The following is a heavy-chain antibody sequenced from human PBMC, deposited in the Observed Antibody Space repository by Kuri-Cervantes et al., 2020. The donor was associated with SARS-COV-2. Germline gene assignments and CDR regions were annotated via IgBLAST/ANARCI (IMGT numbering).Heavy chain of an antibody. CDR1: GYTLTELS. Sequence: ASVKVSCKVSGYTLTELSMHWVRQAPGKGLEWMGGFDPEDGETIYAQKFQGRVTMTEDTSTDTAYMELRSLRSDDTAVYYCAMTYSSGWYVDAFDIWGQGTMVTVSS. J-gene: IGHJ3*02. CDR2: FDPEDGET. CDR3: AMTYSSGWYVDAFDI. D-gene: IGHD6-19*01. V-gene: IGHV1-24*01.